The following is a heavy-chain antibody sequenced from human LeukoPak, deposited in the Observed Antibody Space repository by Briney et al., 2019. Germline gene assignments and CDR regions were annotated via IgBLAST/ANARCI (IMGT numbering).Heavy chain of an antibody. CDR1: GFIFDRFS. CDR3: AKFRTPITWASAFDL. J-gene: IGHJ3*01. Sequence: PGGSLRLSCAASGFIFDRFSVNWVRQAPGKGLEWVSSITTSSKPYYAGSVRGRFAISRDSAQNSVFLQMNGLTTEDTAVYYCAKFRTPITWASAFDLWGQGTMVTVSP. D-gene: IGHD1-14*01. CDR2: ITTSSKP. V-gene: IGHV3-21*06.